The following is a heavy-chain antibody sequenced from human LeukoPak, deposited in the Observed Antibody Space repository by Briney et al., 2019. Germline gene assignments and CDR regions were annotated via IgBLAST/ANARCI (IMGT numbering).Heavy chain of an antibody. CDR1: GSTFTGAY. CDR2: VNPNSGET. CDR3: ARVLFNSGYNY. V-gene: IGHV1-2*02. D-gene: IGHD3-9*01. Sequence: ASVKVSCKTSGSTFTGAYMHWVRQAPGQGLEWMGWVNPNSGETKFAQKFQGRATMTRDTSIRTVYMDLGGLRSDDTAVYYCARVLFNSGYNYWGQGSLVTVSS. J-gene: IGHJ4*02.